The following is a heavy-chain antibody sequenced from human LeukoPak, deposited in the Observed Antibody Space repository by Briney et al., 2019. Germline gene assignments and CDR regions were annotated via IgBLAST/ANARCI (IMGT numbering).Heavy chain of an antibody. J-gene: IGHJ5*01. D-gene: IGHD6-13*01. CDR2: ISGSGGST. Sequence: GGSLRLSCAASGFTFSSYAMSWVRQAPGTGLEWVSAISGSGGSTYYADSVKGRFTISRDNAKNSLYLQMNILRAEDTAVYYCARDRTPLSGVAATGTTSDSWGQGTLVTVSS. CDR3: ARDRTPLSGVAATGTTSDS. V-gene: IGHV3-21*01. CDR1: GFTFSSYA.